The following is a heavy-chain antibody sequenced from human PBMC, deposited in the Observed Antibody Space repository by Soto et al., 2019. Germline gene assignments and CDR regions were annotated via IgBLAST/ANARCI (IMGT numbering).Heavy chain of an antibody. CDR3: AKDNYDSYYDSSGYYRYFDY. V-gene: IGHV3-30*18. CDR2: ISYDGTNK. Sequence: GGSLRLSCAASGFTFSSYGMHWVRQAPGRGLEWVAVISYDGTNKYYADSVRGRFTISRDNSKNTLYLQMNSLRAEDTAVYYCAKDNYDSYYDSSGYYRYFDYWGQGTLVTVSS. J-gene: IGHJ4*02. D-gene: IGHD3-22*01. CDR1: GFTFSSYG.